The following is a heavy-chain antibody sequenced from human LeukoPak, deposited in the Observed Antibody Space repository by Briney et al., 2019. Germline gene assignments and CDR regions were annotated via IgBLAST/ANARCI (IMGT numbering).Heavy chain of an antibody. CDR3: ARNVGGTRGAPFDY. V-gene: IGHV1-18*04. CDR1: GYTFTSNG. Sequence: GASVKVSCKASGYTFTSNGISWVRQAPGQGLGWMGWISAYNGNTNYAQKLQGRVTMTTDTSTSTAYMELRSLRSDDTAVYYCARNVGGTRGAPFDYWGQGTLVTVSS. J-gene: IGHJ4*02. CDR2: ISAYNGNT. D-gene: IGHD1-26*01.